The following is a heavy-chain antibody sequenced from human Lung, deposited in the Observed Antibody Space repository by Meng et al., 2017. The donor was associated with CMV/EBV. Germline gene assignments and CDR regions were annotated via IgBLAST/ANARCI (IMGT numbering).Heavy chain of an antibody. D-gene: IGHD3-10*01. V-gene: IGHV1-8*01. CDR2: MNPNSGNT. J-gene: IGHJ5*02. CDR1: GYTFTSYD. CDR3: TRRRGSTHEGNWFDP. Sequence: ASXXVSXKASGYTFTSYDINWVRHATGQGREWMGWMNPNSGNTAYAPKFQGRLTMTRNTSINTAYMDLSSLESEDTAIYYCTRRRGSTHEGNWFDPWGQGTLVTVSS.